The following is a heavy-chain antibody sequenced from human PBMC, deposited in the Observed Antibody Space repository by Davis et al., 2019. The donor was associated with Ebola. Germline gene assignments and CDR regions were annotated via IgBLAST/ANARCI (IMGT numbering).Heavy chain of an antibody. CDR3: ARDLARGSYYGMDV. CDR1: GFTFSSYG. J-gene: IGHJ6*04. D-gene: IGHD1-26*01. CDR2: IWYDGSNK. Sequence: GESLKISCAASGFTFSSYGMHWVRQAPGKGLEWVAVIWYDGSNKYYADSVKGRFTISRDNSKNTLYLQMNSLRAEDTAVYYCARDLARGSYYGMDVWGKGTTVTVSS. V-gene: IGHV3-33*01.